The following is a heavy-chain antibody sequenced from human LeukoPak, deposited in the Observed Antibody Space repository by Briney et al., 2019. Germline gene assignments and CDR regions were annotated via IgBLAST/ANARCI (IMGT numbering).Heavy chain of an antibody. D-gene: IGHD4-17*01. V-gene: IGHV1-69*13. CDR1: GGTFSSYA. Sequence: ASVKVSCKASGGTFSSYAIRWVRQAPGQGLECMGGFIPIFGTANYAQKFQGRVTITADESTSTAYMELSSLRSEDTAVYYCASGLVGKDYGDYGLDYWGQGTLVTVSP. CDR2: FIPIFGTA. CDR3: ASGLVGKDYGDYGLDY. J-gene: IGHJ4*02.